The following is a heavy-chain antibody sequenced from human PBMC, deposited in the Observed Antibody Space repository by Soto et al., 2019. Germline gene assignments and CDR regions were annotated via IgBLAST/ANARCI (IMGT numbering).Heavy chain of an antibody. CDR1: GYNFISYW. Sequence: PGESLQISCKASGYNFISYWIACVRQMPGKGLEWMGIIYPGDSDATYSPSFEGQVTFSVDKSITTAYLQWISLKASDTAMYYCARQSYFGSGNYYSEYWGQGTQVTVS. CDR2: IYPGDSDA. CDR3: ARQSYFGSGNYYSEY. D-gene: IGHD3-10*01. J-gene: IGHJ4*02. V-gene: IGHV5-51*01.